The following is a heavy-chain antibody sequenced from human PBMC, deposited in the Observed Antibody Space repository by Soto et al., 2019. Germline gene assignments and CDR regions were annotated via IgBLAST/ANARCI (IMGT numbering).Heavy chain of an antibody. J-gene: IGHJ6*02. Sequence: QVQLVESGGGVVQPGRSLRLSCAASGFTFSSYAMLWVRQAPGKGLEWVAVISYDGSNKYYADSVKGRFTISRDNSKNTLYLQMNSLRAEDTAVYYCARGDPSDIEMALQRSGMDVWGQGTTVTVSS. V-gene: IGHV3-30-3*01. CDR2: ISYDGSNK. CDR1: GFTFSSYA. CDR3: ARGDPSDIEMALQRSGMDV. D-gene: IGHD5-12*01.